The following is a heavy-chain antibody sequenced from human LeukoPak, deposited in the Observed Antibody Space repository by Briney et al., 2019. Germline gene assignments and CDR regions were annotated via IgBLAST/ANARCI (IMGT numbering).Heavy chain of an antibody. D-gene: IGHD3-9*01. CDR2: MKRDGSEK. Sequence: PGGSLRLSCAASGFSFSSYWMSWVRQAPGKWLEWVATMKRDGSEKYYVDSVKGRFTISRDNAKNSLFLQMNSLRAEDTAVYYCARGATIFTIDYWGQGTLVIVSS. CDR3: ARGATIFTIDY. V-gene: IGHV3-7*01. J-gene: IGHJ4*02. CDR1: GFSFSSYW.